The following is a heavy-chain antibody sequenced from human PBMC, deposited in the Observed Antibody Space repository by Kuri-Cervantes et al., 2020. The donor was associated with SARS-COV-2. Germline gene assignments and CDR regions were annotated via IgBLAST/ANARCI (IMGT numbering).Heavy chain of an antibody. J-gene: IGHJ5*02. CDR2: ISYDGSNK. Sequence: GESLKISCAASGFTFSSYGMHWVRQAPGKGLEWVAVISYDGSNKYYADSVKGRFTISRDNAKNSLYLQMNSLRAEDTAVYYCARGPRVGVPAARDWFDPWGQGTLVTVSS. V-gene: IGHV3-30*03. CDR3: ARGPRVGVPAARDWFDP. D-gene: IGHD2-2*01. CDR1: GFTFSSYG.